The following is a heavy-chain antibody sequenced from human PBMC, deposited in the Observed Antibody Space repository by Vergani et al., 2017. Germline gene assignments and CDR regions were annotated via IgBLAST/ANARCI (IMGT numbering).Heavy chain of an antibody. V-gene: IGHV3-11*06. CDR3: ARYSEIYYFDY. Sequence: QVQLVESGGGLVKPGGSLRLSCAASGFTFSDYYMSWIRQAPGKGLEWVSYISSSSSYTNYADSVKGRFTISRDNAKNSLYLQMNSLRAEDTAVYYCARYSEIYYFDYWGQGTLVTVSS. J-gene: IGHJ4*02. CDR1: GFTFSDYY. D-gene: IGHD1-26*01. CDR2: ISSSSSYT.